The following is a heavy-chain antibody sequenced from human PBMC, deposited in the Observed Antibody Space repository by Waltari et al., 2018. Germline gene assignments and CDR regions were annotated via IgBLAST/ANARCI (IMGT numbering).Heavy chain of an antibody. J-gene: IGHJ4*02. Sequence: QVQLVQSGAEVKKPGASVEVSCKASGYTFTGYYMHWLRQAPGQGLEWMGWINPNSGGTNYAQKFQGRVTMTRDTSISTAYMELSRLRSDDTAVYYCARTAAAGTTYYFDYWGQGTLVTVSS. CDR1: GYTFTGYY. CDR3: ARTAAAGTTYYFDY. D-gene: IGHD6-13*01. V-gene: IGHV1-2*02. CDR2: INPNSGGT.